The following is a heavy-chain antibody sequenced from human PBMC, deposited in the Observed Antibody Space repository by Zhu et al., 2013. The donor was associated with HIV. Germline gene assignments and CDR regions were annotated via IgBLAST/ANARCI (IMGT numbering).Heavy chain of an antibody. CDR2: IIPILGIA. J-gene: IGHJ5*02. Sequence: QVQLVQSGAEVKKPGSSVKVSCKASGGTFSSYAISWVRQAPGQGLEWMGRIIPILGIANYAQKFQGRVTITADKSTSTAYMELSSLRSEDTAVYYCARDYEIAAAGMSNWFDPWGQGTLVTVSS. D-gene: IGHD6-13*01. V-gene: IGHV1-69*09. CDR3: ARDYEIAAAGMSNWFDP. CDR1: GGTFSSYA.